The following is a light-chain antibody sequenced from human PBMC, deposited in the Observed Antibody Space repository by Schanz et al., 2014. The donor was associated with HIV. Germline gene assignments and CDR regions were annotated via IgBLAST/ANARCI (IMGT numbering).Light chain of an antibody. J-gene: IGLJ2*01. CDR2: SNN. CDR3: GTWDSTLSAVV. CDR1: SSNIGSNT. Sequence: QSVLTQPPSASGTPGQRVTISCSGSSSNIGSNTVNWYQQLPGTAPKLLIYSNNQRPSGVPDRFSGSKSGTSASLAIIGLQTGDEADYYCGTWDSTLSAVVFGGGTKLTVL. V-gene: IGLV1-44*01.